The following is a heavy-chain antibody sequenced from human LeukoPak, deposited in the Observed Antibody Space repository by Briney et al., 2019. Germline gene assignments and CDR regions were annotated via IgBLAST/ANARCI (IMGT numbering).Heavy chain of an antibody. V-gene: IGHV3-15*01. Sequence: PGGSLRLSCAASGFIFSSFSMNWVRQAPGKGLEWVGRIKSKTDGGTTDYAAPVKGRFTISRDDSKNTLYLQMNSLKTEDTAVYYCTTLPTVTTKTPGYGYSYYYYMDVWGKGTTVTISS. J-gene: IGHJ6*03. CDR2: IKSKTDGGTT. CDR1: GFIFSSFS. D-gene: IGHD4-17*01. CDR3: TTLPTVTTKTPGYGYSYYYYMDV.